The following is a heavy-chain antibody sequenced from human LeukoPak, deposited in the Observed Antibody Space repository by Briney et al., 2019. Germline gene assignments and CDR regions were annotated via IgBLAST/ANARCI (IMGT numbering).Heavy chain of an antibody. J-gene: IGHJ2*01. CDR3: AIQPWGSGNNWYFDF. CDR2: ISPNSGGT. V-gene: IGHV1-2*02. D-gene: IGHD7-27*01. Sequence: APVKVSCTASGYSFTAYYIHWVRQAPGQGLEWMGWISPNSGGTDYAQMFLGRVTMTRDTSISTAYMELSSLTSDDTAVYYCAIQPWGSGNNWYFDFWGRERLASVSS. CDR1: GYSFTAYY.